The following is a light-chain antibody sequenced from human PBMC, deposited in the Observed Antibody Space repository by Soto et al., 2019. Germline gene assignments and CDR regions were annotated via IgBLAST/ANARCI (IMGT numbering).Light chain of an antibody. CDR2: DAS. J-gene: IGKJ3*01. CDR1: QSVSMY. V-gene: IGKV3-11*01. Sequence: EIVLTQSPTTLSLSPGERATLSSRASQSVSMYLAWFRQKPGQAPRLLIYDASSRATGTPARFSGSGSGTDFTLTISSLEPEDSAVYYCQQRSNWPRGFTFGPGTKVDFK. CDR3: QQRSNWPRGFT.